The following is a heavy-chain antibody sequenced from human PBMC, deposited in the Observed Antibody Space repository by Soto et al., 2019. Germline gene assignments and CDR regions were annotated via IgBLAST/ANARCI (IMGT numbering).Heavy chain of an antibody. CDR3: ARINPGAGHYYDMDV. V-gene: IGHV4-28*01. Sequence: QVQLQESGPGLVKPSDTLSLTCAVSGYSISSSNWWGWIRQPPGKGLEWIGYIYYSGSTYYNPSLKSRVTMSVDTSKNQFYLKLSSVTAVDTAVYYCARINPGAGHYYDMDVWGQGTTVTVSS. D-gene: IGHD3-10*01. J-gene: IGHJ6*02. CDR2: IYYSGST. CDR1: GYSISSSNW.